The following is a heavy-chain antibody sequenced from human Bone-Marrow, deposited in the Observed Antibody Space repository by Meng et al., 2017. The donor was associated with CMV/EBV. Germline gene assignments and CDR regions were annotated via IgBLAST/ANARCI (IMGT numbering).Heavy chain of an antibody. Sequence: GESLKISCAASGFTFSSYAMSWVRQAPGKGLEWVSGINWNGGSTGYADSVKGRFTISRDNAKNSLYLQMNSLRTEDTALYYCAKDISSSSWYTPFYYYYGMDVWGQGTTVTVSS. J-gene: IGHJ6*02. V-gene: IGHV3-20*04. CDR3: AKDISSSSWYTPFYYYYGMDV. CDR2: INWNGGST. D-gene: IGHD6-13*01. CDR1: GFTFSSYA.